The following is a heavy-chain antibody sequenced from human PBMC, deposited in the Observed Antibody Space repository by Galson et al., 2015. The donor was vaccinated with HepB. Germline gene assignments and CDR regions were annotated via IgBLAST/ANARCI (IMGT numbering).Heavy chain of an antibody. J-gene: IGHJ6*02. CDR3: ARTEYSSSLYGDDYYYAMDV. CDR1: GGSISSYY. V-gene: IGHV4-59*01. CDR2: IYYSGSP. Sequence: ETLSLTCTVSGGSISSYYWSWIRQPPGKGLEWIGDIYYSGSPNYNPSLKSRVTISLDTSKNQFSLKLSSVTAADTAVYYCARTEYSSSLYGDDYYYAMDVWGQGTTVTVSS. D-gene: IGHD6-13*01.